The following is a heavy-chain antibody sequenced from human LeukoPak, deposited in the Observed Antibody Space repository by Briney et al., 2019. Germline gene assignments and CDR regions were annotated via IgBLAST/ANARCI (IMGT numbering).Heavy chain of an antibody. J-gene: IGHJ4*02. CDR1: GFTYSSYG. Sequence: GGSLRLSCAASGFTYSSYGMHWVRQAPGKGLEWVAFIRYDGSNKYYADSVKGRFTISRDNSKNTLYLQMNSLRAEDTAVYYCAKLPSGYSVNYDWGQGTLVTVSS. CDR2: IRYDGSNK. D-gene: IGHD5/OR15-5a*01. CDR3: AKLPSGYSVNYD. V-gene: IGHV3-30*02.